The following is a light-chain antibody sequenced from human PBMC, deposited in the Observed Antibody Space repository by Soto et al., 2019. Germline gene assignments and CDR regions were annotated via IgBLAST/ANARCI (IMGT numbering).Light chain of an antibody. Sequence: DIEMTQSPSTLSASVGDRVVITCRASQSISKWLAWYQQKPGKAPKFLIYDASTLESGVPSRFSGSGSGTEFTLTISSLQPEDFANFYCHQYNSYHTFGGGTKVDIK. V-gene: IGKV1-5*01. CDR3: HQYNSYHT. CDR1: QSISKW. J-gene: IGKJ4*01. CDR2: DAS.